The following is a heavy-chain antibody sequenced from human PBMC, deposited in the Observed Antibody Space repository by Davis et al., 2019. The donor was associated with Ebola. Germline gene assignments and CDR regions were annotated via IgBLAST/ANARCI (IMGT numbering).Heavy chain of an antibody. CDR2: INHSGST. J-gene: IGHJ4*02. Sequence: SETLSLTCAVYGGSFSGYYWSWIRQPPGKRLEWIGEINHSGSTNYNPSLKSRVTISVDTSKNQFSLKLSSVTAADTAVYYCARGVFYSKVGFDYWGQGTLVTVSS. CDR3: ARGVFYSKVGFDY. D-gene: IGHD4-11*01. V-gene: IGHV4-34*01. CDR1: GGSFSGYY.